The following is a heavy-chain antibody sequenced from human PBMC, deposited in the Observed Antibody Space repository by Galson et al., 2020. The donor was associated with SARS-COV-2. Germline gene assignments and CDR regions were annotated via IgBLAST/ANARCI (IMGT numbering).Heavy chain of an antibody. CDR1: GGSISSSSYY. D-gene: IGHD3-10*01. CDR2: IYYSGST. Sequence: SETLSLTCTVSGGSISSSSYYWGWIRQPPGKGLEWIGSIYYSGSTYYNPSLKSRVTISVDTSKNQFSLKLSSVTAADTAVYYCARGGFIITMVRGGIIPPADYWGQGTLVTVSS. J-gene: IGHJ4*02. CDR3: ARGGFIITMVRGGIIPPADY. V-gene: IGHV4-39*01.